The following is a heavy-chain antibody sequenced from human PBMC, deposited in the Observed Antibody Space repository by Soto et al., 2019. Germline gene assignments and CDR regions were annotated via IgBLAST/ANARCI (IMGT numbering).Heavy chain of an antibody. J-gene: IGHJ4*02. CDR2: IYYSGST. CDR3: ARLRFLEWLFTYYFDY. Sequence: QVQLQESGPGLVKPSQTLSLTCTVSSGSISSGGYYWSWIRQHPGKGLEWIGYIYYSGSTYYNPSLKSRVTISVDTSKNQFSLKLSSVTAADTAVYYCARLRFLEWLFTYYFDYWGQGTLVTVSS. V-gene: IGHV4-31*03. D-gene: IGHD3-3*01. CDR1: SGSISSGGYY.